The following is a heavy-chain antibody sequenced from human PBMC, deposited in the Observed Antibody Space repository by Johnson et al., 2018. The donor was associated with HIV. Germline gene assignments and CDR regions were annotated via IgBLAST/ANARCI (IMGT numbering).Heavy chain of an antibody. J-gene: IGHJ3*02. Sequence: QMLLVESGGGVVQPGRSLRLSCAASGFTFSSYGMHWVRQAPGKGLEWVAVISYDGSNKYYADSVKGRFTISRDNSKNTLYLQMNSLRAEDTAVYYCAKVNRMEQWLAGGVAFDIWGQGTMVTVSS. CDR2: ISYDGSNK. V-gene: IGHV3-30*18. D-gene: IGHD6-19*01. CDR1: GFTFSSYG. CDR3: AKVNRMEQWLAGGVAFDI.